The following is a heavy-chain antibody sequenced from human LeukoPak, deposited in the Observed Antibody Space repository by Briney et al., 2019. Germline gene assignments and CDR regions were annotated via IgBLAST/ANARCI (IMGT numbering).Heavy chain of an antibody. CDR3: ARGSTPRYSYGPSYYMDV. D-gene: IGHD5-18*01. CDR1: GGSISSSTYY. J-gene: IGHJ6*03. V-gene: IGHV4-39*07. Sequence: SETLSLTCTVSGGSISSSTYYWGWIRQPPGKGLEWIGSMYYSGSTNYNPSLKSRVTISVDTSKNQFSLKLSSVTAADTAVYYCARGSTPRYSYGPSYYMDVWGKGTTVTVSS. CDR2: MYYSGST.